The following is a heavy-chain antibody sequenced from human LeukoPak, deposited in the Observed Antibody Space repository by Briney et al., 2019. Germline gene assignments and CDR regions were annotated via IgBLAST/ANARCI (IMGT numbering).Heavy chain of an antibody. CDR3: AGDTSGWYYLDY. V-gene: IGHV3-66*01. D-gene: IGHD6-19*01. J-gene: IGHJ4*02. Sequence: GGSLRLSCAASGFTVSSNYMSWVRQAPGKGLEWVSVIYSGGSTYYADSVKGRFTISRDNSKNTLYLQMNSLRAEDTAVYYCAGDTSGWYYLDYWGQGTLVTVSS. CDR2: IYSGGST. CDR1: GFTVSSNY.